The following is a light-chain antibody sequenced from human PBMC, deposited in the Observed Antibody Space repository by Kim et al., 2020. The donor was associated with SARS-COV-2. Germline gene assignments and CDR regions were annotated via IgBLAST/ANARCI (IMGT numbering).Light chain of an antibody. Sequence: DIQMTQSPSSVSASVGDRVTITCRASQSISSWLAWYQQKPGKVPKLLIYAASSLQSGVPSRFSGSKSGTDFTLTISSLQPEDFATYYCQQVNSFPITFGQGTRLEIK. V-gene: IGKV1-12*01. J-gene: IGKJ5*01. CDR2: AAS. CDR1: QSISSW. CDR3: QQVNSFPIT.